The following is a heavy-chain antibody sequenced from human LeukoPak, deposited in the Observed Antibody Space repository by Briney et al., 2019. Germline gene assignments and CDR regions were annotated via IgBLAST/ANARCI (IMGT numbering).Heavy chain of an antibody. D-gene: IGHD1-7*01. CDR1: RFIFSSYA. V-gene: IGHV3-23*01. CDR2: ISGSGEIT. Sequence: GGSLRLSCAASRFIFSSYAMNWVRQAPGKGLEWISAISGSGEITYYADSVKGRFTISRDNSKNTLYLQMNSLRAEDTAVYYCAKINWNYDYWGQGTLVTVSS. J-gene: IGHJ4*02. CDR3: AKINWNYDY.